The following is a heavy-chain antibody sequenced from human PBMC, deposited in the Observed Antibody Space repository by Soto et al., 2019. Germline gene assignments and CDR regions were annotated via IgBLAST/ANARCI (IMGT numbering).Heavy chain of an antibody. CDR3: ARESEDLTSNFDY. CDR1: GFTFTRYS. Sequence: GGSLRLSCAASGFTFTRYSMNWVRQAPGKGLEWVSSISSTTNYIYYGDSMKGRFTISRDNAKNSLYLEMNSLRAEDTAVYYCARESEDLTSNFDYWGQGALVTVSS. V-gene: IGHV3-21*06. CDR2: ISSTTNYI. J-gene: IGHJ4*02.